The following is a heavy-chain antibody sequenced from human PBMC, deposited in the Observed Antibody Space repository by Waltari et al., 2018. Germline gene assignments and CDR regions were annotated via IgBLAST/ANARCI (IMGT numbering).Heavy chain of an antibody. D-gene: IGHD6-19*01. CDR3: ARRDSSGWTSNWVDP. CDR1: GGSISSYY. J-gene: IGHJ5*02. CDR2: IYYSGGP. Sequence: VQLQESGPGLVQPSETLSLTCPVSGGSISSYYLSWIRQPPGKGLQWIGYIYYSGGPTRNPSLKSRVTISVDTSKNQFSLKLSSGTAADTAVYYCARRDSSGWTSNWVDPWGQGTLVTVSS. V-gene: IGHV4-59*01.